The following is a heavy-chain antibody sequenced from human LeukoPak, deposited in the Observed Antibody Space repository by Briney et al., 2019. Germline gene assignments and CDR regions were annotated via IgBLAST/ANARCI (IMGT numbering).Heavy chain of an antibody. Sequence: SVTVSLTCTVSGGSSRSSYYYWGWIRQPPGEGREWIGSIYDSGSTHYNPSLKSRVTISVDTSKNQFSLKLNSVTAADTAVYYCARHYGPWGQGTLVTVSS. CDR2: IYDSGST. D-gene: IGHD3-10*01. CDR1: GGSSRSSYYY. J-gene: IGHJ5*02. CDR3: ARHYGP. V-gene: IGHV4-39*01.